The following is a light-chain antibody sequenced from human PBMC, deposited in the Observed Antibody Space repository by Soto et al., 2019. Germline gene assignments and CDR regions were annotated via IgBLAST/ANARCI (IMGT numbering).Light chain of an antibody. Sequence: DIQMTQSPSTLSASVGDRVTITCRARQSISIWLAWYQQKAGSAPKLLIYKASILETGVPSRFSGSGSGTEFTLTISSLQPDDFATYYCQQYNTYSAWMFGQGTKVEIK. V-gene: IGKV1-5*03. CDR2: KAS. CDR1: QSISIW. CDR3: QQYNTYSAWM. J-gene: IGKJ1*01.